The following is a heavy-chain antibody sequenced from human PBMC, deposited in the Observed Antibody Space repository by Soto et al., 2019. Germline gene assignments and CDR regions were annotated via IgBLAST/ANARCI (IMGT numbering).Heavy chain of an antibody. CDR2: IIPIFGTA. Sequence: SVKVSCKASGGTFSSYAISWVRQAPGQGPEWMGGIIPIFGTANYAQKFQGRVTITADESTSTAYMELSSLRSEDTAVYYCARDSTLWFGEKYYYGMDVWGQGTKVTVSS. V-gene: IGHV1-69*13. CDR1: GGTFSSYA. J-gene: IGHJ6*02. CDR3: ARDSTLWFGEKYYYGMDV. D-gene: IGHD3-10*01.